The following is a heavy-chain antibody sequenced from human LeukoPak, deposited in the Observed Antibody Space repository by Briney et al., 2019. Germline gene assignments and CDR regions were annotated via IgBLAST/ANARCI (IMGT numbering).Heavy chain of an antibody. CDR1: GFTFSSYW. CDR3: AREGDYYCSDGSCYDY. V-gene: IGHV3-7*01. J-gene: IGHJ4*02. D-gene: IGHD2-15*01. CDR2: IKQDGSEK. Sequence: GGSLRLSCAASGFTFSSYWMSWVRQAPGKGLEWVANIKQDGSEKYYVDSVKGRFTISRDNAKNSLYLQMNSLRAEDTAVYYCAREGDYYCSDGSCYDYWGQGTLVTVSS.